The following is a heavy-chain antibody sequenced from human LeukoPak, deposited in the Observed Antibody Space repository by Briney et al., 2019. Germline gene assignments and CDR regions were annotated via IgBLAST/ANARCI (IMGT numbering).Heavy chain of an antibody. V-gene: IGHV3-66*01. CDR3: ARVVGIAAAYVDY. Sequence: GGSLRLSCAASGFTVSSNYMSWVRQAPGKGLEWVSVIYSGGSIYYADSVKGRFTISRDNSKNTLYLQMNSLRAEDTAVYYCARVVGIAAAYVDYWGQGTLVTVSS. D-gene: IGHD6-13*01. CDR1: GFTVSSNY. CDR2: IYSGGSI. J-gene: IGHJ4*02.